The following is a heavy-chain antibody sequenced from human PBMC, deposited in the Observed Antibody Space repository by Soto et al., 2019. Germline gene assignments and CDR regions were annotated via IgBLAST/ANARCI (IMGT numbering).Heavy chain of an antibody. CDR2: IYYSGST. D-gene: IGHD5-12*01. Sequence: SETLSLTCTVSGGSISSGDYYWSWIRQPPGKGLEWIGYIYYSGSTYYNQSLKSRVTISVDTSKNQFSMKLSSVTAADTAVYYCARGDVEMATIADYWGQGTLVTVSS. J-gene: IGHJ4*02. CDR1: GGSISSGDYY. CDR3: ARGDVEMATIADY. V-gene: IGHV4-30-4*01.